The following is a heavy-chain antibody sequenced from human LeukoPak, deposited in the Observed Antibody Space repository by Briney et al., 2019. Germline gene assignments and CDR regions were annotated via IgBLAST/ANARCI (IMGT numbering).Heavy chain of an antibody. D-gene: IGHD6-13*01. J-gene: IGHJ5*02. CDR1: GFTFSNAW. CDR3: TTDSGSSWYRWFDP. CDR2: IKSKTDGGTT. Sequence: GGSLRLSCAASGFTFSNAWMSWVRQAPGKGLEWVGRIKSKTDGGTTDYAAPVKGRFTISRDDSKNTLYLQMNSLKTEDTAVYYCTTDSGSSWYRWFDPWGQGTLVTVSS. V-gene: IGHV3-15*01.